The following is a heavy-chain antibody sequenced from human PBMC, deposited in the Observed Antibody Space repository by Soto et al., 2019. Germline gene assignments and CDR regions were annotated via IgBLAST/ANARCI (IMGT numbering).Heavy chain of an antibody. D-gene: IGHD1-26*01. CDR2: ISYDGSNK. J-gene: IGHJ4*02. Sequence: GGSLRLSCAAAEFTFSSYGMHWVRQAPGKGLEWVAVISYDGSNKYYADSVKGRFTISRDNSKKMLYLQMNSLRPEDTAVYYCAKEENLWELLYYFDYWGQGTLVTVSS. V-gene: IGHV3-30*18. CDR1: EFTFSSYG. CDR3: AKEENLWELLYYFDY.